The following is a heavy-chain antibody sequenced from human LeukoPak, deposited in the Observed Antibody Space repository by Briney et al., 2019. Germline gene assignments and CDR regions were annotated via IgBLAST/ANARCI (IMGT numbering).Heavy chain of an antibody. CDR1: GFTFGDYA. D-gene: IGHD3-10*01. CDR3: SCGSGSLPSHY. Sequence: GRSLRLSCTASGFTFGDYAVSWFRQASGKGLEWVGFIRSKAYGGTTEYAASVKGRLAISRDDSKSIAYLQMNSLKTEDTAVYYCSCGSGSLPSHYWGQGTLVTVSS. CDR2: IRSKAYGGTT. J-gene: IGHJ4*02. V-gene: IGHV3-49*03.